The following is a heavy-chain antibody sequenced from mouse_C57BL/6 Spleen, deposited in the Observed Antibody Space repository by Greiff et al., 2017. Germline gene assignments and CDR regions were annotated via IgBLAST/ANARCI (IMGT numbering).Heavy chain of an antibody. D-gene: IGHD2-3*01. J-gene: IGHJ4*01. V-gene: IGHV1-42*01. Sequence: VQLQQSGPELVKPGASVKISCKASGYSFTGYYMNWVKQSPEKSLEWIGEINPSTGGTTYNQKFKAKATLTVDKSSSTAYMQLKSLKSEDSAVYYCARGDGYYVSMDYWGQGTSVTVSS. CDR2: INPSTGGT. CDR1: GYSFTGYY. CDR3: ARGDGYYVSMDY.